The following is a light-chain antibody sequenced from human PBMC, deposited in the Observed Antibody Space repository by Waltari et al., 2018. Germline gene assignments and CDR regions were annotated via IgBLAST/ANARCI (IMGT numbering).Light chain of an antibody. J-gene: IGLJ2*01. Sequence: QSDLTQPPSASGSPGPSVTISCTGSSSDMGTYNSVSWYQPHEGEAPKPVIHEVNKRPSGVPERFSGSKSGNTASLTVSGLQAEDEADYFCSSYAGIDNFVVFGGGTKLTVL. CDR1: SSDMGTYNS. V-gene: IGLV2-8*01. CDR3: SSYAGIDNFVV. CDR2: EVN.